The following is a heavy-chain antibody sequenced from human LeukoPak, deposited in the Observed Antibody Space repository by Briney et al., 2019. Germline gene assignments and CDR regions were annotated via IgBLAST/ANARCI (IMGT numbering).Heavy chain of an antibody. D-gene: IGHD3-22*01. CDR3: AKDISGYYYGIFDY. CDR2: ISWNSGST. Sequence: GESLRLSCAASGFTFDDYAMQWVRKAPGKGLEWVSGISWNSGSTGYADSVKGRFTISRDNAKNSLYLQMNSLRAEDTALYYCAKDISGYYYGIFDYWGQGTLVTVSS. J-gene: IGHJ4*02. V-gene: IGHV3-9*01. CDR1: GFTFDDYA.